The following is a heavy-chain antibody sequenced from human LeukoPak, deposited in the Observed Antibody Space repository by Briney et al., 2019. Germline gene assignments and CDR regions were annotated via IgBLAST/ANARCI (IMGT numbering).Heavy chain of an antibody. CDR2: ISGSGGST. D-gene: IGHD2-2*01. V-gene: IGHV3-23*01. CDR3: ANQPIVVVPAAMQNYYYYYMDV. J-gene: IGHJ6*03. Sequence: GGSLRLSCAASGFTFSSYAMSWVRQAPGKGLEWVSSISGSGGSTYYADSVKGRFTIYRDNSKNTLYLQMNSLRAEDTAVYYCANQPIVVVPAAMQNYYYYYMDVWGKGTTVTVSS. CDR1: GFTFSSYA.